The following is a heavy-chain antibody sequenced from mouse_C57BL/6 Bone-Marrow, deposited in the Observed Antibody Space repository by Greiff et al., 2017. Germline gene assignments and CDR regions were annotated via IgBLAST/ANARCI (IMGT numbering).Heavy chain of an antibody. J-gene: IGHJ1*03. V-gene: IGHV1-50*01. Sequence: QVHVKQPGAELVKPGASVKLSCKASGYTFTSYWMQWVKQRPGQGLEWIGEIDPSDSYTNYNQKFKGKATLTVDTSSSTAYMQLSSLTSEDSAVYYCARDYDYWYFDVWGTGTTVTVSS. CDR2: IDPSDSYT. CDR1: GYTFTSYW. D-gene: IGHD2-4*01. CDR3: ARDYDYWYFDV.